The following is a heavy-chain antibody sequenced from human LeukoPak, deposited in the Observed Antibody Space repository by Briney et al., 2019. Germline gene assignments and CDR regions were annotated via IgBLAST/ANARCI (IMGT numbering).Heavy chain of an antibody. V-gene: IGHV3-30-3*01. J-gene: IGHJ5*02. D-gene: IGHD4-23*01. CDR2: ISYDGSNK. CDR1: GFTFSSYA. Sequence: PGRSLRLSCAASGFTFSSYAMHWVRQAPGKGLEWVAVISYDGSNKYYADSVKGRFTISRDNSKNTLYLQMNSLRAEDTAVYYCARELTTVVINRWFDPWAREPWSPSPQ. CDR3: ARELTTVVINRWFDP.